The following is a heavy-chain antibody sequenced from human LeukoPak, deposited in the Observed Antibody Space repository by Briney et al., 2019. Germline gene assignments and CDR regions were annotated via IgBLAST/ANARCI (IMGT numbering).Heavy chain of an antibody. CDR2: ISYDGSNK. Sequence: GGSLRLSCAASGFTFSSYAMHWVRQAPGKGLEWVAVISYDGSNKYYADSVKGRFTISRDNSKNTLYLQMNSLRAEDTAVYYCARDVLRVSWNYYDSSGYSFDYWGQGTLVTVSS. D-gene: IGHD3-22*01. V-gene: IGHV3-30-3*01. J-gene: IGHJ4*02. CDR1: GFTFSSYA. CDR3: ARDVLRVSWNYYDSSGYSFDY.